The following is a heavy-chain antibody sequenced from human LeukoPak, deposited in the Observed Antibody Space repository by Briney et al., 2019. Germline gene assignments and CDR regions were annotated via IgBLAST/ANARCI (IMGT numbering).Heavy chain of an antibody. V-gene: IGHV4-59*01. CDR2: VYYTGST. D-gene: IGHD5-24*01. J-gene: IGHJ4*02. Sequence: SGTLSLTCPVSGGSISNYYYWTWIRQPPGKGLEWIGYVYYTGSTNFNPSLKSRVTMSLDTSRNQFSLKLTSLTAADTAVYYCAREAMATTPFFDYWGQGTLVTVSS. CDR1: GGSISNYY. CDR3: AREAMATTPFFDY.